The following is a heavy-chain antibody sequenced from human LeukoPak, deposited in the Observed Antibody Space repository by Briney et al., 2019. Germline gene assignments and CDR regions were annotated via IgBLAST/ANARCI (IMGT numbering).Heavy chain of an antibody. CDR2: IYYSGST. V-gene: IGHV4-39*07. CDR3: ARADCSGGSCFSFDY. Sequence: SETLSLTCAVSGGSISSNSYHWGWIRQPPGKGLEWIGSIYYSGSTYYNPSLKSRVTISVDTSKNQFSLKLSSVTAADTAVYYCARADCSGGSCFSFDYWGQGTLVTVSS. J-gene: IGHJ4*02. D-gene: IGHD2-15*01. CDR1: GGSISSNSYH.